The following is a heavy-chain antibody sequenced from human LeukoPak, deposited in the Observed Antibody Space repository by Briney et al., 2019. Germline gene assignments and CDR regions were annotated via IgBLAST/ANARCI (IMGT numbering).Heavy chain of an antibody. J-gene: IGHJ6*03. Sequence: SQTLSLTCTVSGVSISSGGYYWSWIRQPPGKGLEWIGYIYHSGSTYYNPSLKSRVTISVDRSKNQFSLKLSSVTAADTAVYYCASQPGQYSSSSFYYYYMDVWGKGTTVTVSS. D-gene: IGHD6-6*01. CDR1: GVSISSGGYY. CDR3: ASQPGQYSSSSFYYYYMDV. CDR2: IYHSGST. V-gene: IGHV4-30-2*01.